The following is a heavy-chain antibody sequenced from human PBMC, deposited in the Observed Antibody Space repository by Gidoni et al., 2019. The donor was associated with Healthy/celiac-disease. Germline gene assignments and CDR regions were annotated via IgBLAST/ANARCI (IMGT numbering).Heavy chain of an antibody. V-gene: IGHV3-23*04. J-gene: IGHJ4*02. CDR2: ISGSGGST. Sequence: EVQLVESGGGLVQPGGSRRVSCAASGVTLSSYAMSWVRQAPGKGLEWVSAISGSGGSTYYADSVKGRFTISRDNSKNTLYLQMNSLRAEDTAVYYCAKGSSSGWPLFDYWGQGTLVTVSS. D-gene: IGHD6-19*01. CDR1: GVTLSSYA. CDR3: AKGSSSGWPLFDY.